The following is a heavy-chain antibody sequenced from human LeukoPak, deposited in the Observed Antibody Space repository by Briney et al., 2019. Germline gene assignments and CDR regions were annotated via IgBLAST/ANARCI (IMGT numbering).Heavy chain of an antibody. CDR1: GGTFSSYA. CDR2: IIPIFGTA. V-gene: IGHV1-69*13. D-gene: IGHD5-12*01. CDR3: ARTEYSGYVPYFDY. Sequence: GASVKVSCKASGGTFSSYAISWVRQAPGQGLEWMGGIIPIFGTANYAQKFQGRVTITADESTSTAYMELSSLRSEDTAVYYCARTEYSGYVPYFDYWGQGTLVTVSS. J-gene: IGHJ4*02.